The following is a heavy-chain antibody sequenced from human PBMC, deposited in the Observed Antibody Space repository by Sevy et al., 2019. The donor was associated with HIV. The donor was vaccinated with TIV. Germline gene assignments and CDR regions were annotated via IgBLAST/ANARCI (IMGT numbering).Heavy chain of an antibody. D-gene: IGHD6-6*01. CDR1: GLTFSNYG. V-gene: IGHV3-30*02. CDR3: AKDLTGRYTSSSGDFDY. Sequence: GGSLRLSCAASGLTFSNYGMHWVRQAPGKGLEWVAIIRFDASTKYYKDSVKGRFTVSRDNAKNILYLQMNSLRPEDTAVYYCAKDLTGRYTSSSGDFDYWGQGTLVTVSS. CDR2: IRFDASTK. J-gene: IGHJ4*02.